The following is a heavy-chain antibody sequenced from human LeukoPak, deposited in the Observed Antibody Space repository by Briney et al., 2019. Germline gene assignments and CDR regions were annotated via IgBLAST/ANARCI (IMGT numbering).Heavy chain of an antibody. D-gene: IGHD3-22*01. V-gene: IGHV3-30*02. CDR1: GFTFSSYG. J-gene: IGHJ4*02. CDR3: AKGLWYYYDSSGYVDY. CDR2: IRYDGSNK. Sequence: GGSLRLSCAASGFTFSSYGMHWVRQAPGKGLEWVAFIRYDGSNKYYADSVKGRFTISRDNSKNTLYLQMNSLRAEDTAVYYCAKGLWYYYDSSGYVDYWGQGTLVTVSS.